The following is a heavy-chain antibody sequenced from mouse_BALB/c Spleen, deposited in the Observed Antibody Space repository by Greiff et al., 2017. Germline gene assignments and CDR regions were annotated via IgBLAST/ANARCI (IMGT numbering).Heavy chain of an antibody. V-gene: IGHV1S81*02. Sequence: VQLQQPGAELVKPGASVKLSCKASGYTFTSYWMHWVKQRPGQGLEWIREINPSNGRTNYNEKFKSKATLTVDKSSSTAYMQLSSLTSEDSAVYYCARRVSGYAMDYWGQGTSVTVSS. CDR2: INPSNGRT. J-gene: IGHJ4*01. CDR1: GYTFTSYW. D-gene: IGHD3-1*01. CDR3: ARRVSGYAMDY.